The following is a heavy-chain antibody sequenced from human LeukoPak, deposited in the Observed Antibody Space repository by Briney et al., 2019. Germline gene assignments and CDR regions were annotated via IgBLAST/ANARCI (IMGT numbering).Heavy chain of an antibody. V-gene: IGHV4-59*02. CDR2: IYYPTTT. CDR3: ATGHSSGWFDY. D-gene: IGHD6-19*01. CDR1: RGSVSSDY. J-gene: IGHJ4*02. Sequence: SESLSLTCSVSRGSVSSDYWSWIRQSPGKGLEWIGYIYYPTTTNYNPSLKSRVTMSLDTSKNQFSLDLTSVTGADTAVYFCATGHSSGWFDYWGPGTLVAVSS.